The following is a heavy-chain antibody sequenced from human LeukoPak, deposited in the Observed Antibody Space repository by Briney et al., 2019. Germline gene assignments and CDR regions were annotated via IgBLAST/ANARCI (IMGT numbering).Heavy chain of an antibody. CDR2: ISSSTSTI. CDR1: GFTFSSYS. D-gene: IGHD3-10*01. J-gene: IGHJ4*02. V-gene: IGHV3-48*02. Sequence: PGGSLRLSCAVSGFTFSSYSMNWVRQAPGKGLEWISYISSSTSTIYYADPVKGRFTISRDDARSSLYLQMNSLRDDDTAVYYCARVHGSGSLGYWGQGTLVTVSS. CDR3: ARVHGSGSLGY.